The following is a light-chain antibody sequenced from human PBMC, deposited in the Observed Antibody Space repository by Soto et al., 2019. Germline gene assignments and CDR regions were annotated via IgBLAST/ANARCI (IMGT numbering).Light chain of an antibody. CDR3: QQYHNWPLT. CDR2: DAS. J-gene: IGKJ1*01. CDR1: RSVSSN. V-gene: IGKV3-15*01. Sequence: EIVMTQSPATLSVSPGERATLSCWASRSVSSNLAWYHQKPGQAPRLLIYDASTRATGIPARFSGSGSGTDFPLTISRPQSEDSAVYYCQQYHNWPLTFGQGTKVEIK.